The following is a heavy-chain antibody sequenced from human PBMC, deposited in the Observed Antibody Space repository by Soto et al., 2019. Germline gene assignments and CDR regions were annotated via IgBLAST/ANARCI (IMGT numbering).Heavy chain of an antibody. CDR3: ARGREYSSSSANYYYYYGMDV. CDR1: GGSISSYY. D-gene: IGHD6-6*01. J-gene: IGHJ6*02. CDR2: IYYSGST. Sequence: SETLSLTCTVSGGSISSYYWSWIRQPPGKGLEWIGYIYYSGSTNYNPSLKSRVTISVDTSKNQFSLKLSSVTAADTAVYYSARGREYSSSSANYYYYYGMDVWGQGTTVTVSS. V-gene: IGHV4-59*01.